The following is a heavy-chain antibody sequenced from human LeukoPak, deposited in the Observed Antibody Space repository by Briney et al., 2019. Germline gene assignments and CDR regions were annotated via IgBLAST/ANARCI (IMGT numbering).Heavy chain of an antibody. Sequence: GGSLRLSCAASGFTFSNAWMSWVRQAPGKGLGWVGRIKSKTDGGTTDYAAPVKGRFTISRDDSKNTLYLQMNSLKTEDTAVYYCTTGPWDIVVVPAAIIDYWGQGTLVTVSS. CDR2: IKSKTDGGTT. CDR3: TTGPWDIVVVPAAIIDY. CDR1: GFTFSNAW. J-gene: IGHJ4*02. D-gene: IGHD2-2*01. V-gene: IGHV3-15*01.